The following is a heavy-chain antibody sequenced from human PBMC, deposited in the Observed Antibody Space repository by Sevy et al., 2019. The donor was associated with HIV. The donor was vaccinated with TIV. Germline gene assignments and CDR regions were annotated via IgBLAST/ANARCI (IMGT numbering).Heavy chain of an antibody. J-gene: IGHJ4*02. CDR2: VNQDGSQK. CDR3: ARELWPGDY. V-gene: IGHV3-7*01. CDR1: GFTFSDYY. Sequence: GGSLRLSCAASGFTFSDYYMGWVRQAPGKGLEWVAIVNQDGSQKHYVGSVKGRFSVSRDNAKNSVYLQMNRLRVDDTGIYYCARELWPGDYWGQGTLVTVSS. D-gene: IGHD2-21*01.